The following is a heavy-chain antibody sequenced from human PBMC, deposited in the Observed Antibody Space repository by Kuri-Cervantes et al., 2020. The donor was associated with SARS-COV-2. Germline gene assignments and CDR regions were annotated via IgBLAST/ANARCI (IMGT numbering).Heavy chain of an antibody. CDR1: GGTFSSYA. CDR2: IIPIFGTA. Sequence: SVKVSCKASGGTFSSYAISWLRQAPGQGLEWMGGIIPIFGTANYAQKFQGRVTITADESTSTAYMELSSLRSEDTAVYYCAGLGDAGDLSPPFDYWGQGTLVTVSS. J-gene: IGHJ4*02. CDR3: AGLGDAGDLSPPFDY. V-gene: IGHV1-69*13. D-gene: IGHD3-16*01.